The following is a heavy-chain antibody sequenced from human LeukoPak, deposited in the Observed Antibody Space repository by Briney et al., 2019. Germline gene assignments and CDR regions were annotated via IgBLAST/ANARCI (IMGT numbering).Heavy chain of an antibody. D-gene: IGHD5-24*01. CDR3: ARGRGGWLQPDY. V-gene: IGHV4-39*07. Sequence: PSETLSLTCTVSGGSISSSSYYWGWIRQPPGKGLEWIGSIYYSGSTYYNPSLKSRVTISVDTSKNQFSLKLSSVTAADTAVYYFARGRGGWLQPDYWGQGTLVTVSS. CDR1: GGSISSSSYY. J-gene: IGHJ4*02. CDR2: IYYSGST.